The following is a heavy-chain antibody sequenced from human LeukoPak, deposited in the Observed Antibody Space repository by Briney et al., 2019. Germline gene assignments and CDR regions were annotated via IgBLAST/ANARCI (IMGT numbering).Heavy chain of an antibody. Sequence: PGGSLRLSCAASGFTFSNSGIHWVRQAPGKGLEWVAFIRYDGSDTYYADSVKGRFTISRDNSKNTLYLQINGLGVEATAVYYCAKDSSIAAPARLGFDYWGQGTLVTVSS. CDR2: IRYDGSDT. J-gene: IGHJ4*02. V-gene: IGHV3-30*02. CDR3: AKDSSIAAPARLGFDY. D-gene: IGHD6-6*01. CDR1: GFTFSNSG.